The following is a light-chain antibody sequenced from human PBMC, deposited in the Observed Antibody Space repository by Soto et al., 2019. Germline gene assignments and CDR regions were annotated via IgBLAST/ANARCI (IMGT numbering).Light chain of an antibody. CDR3: PHYRNPRGT. V-gene: IGKV3-20*01. Sequence: ESALTLSLGPLSLSPGERATLSFRASQSVSSSNLAWYQQKPGQAPSLLIYGASSTATVIPDRFSGRGSGTDFTTTVTSRESGDVPADPTPHYRNPRGTFGPGT. J-gene: IGKJ1*01. CDR1: QSVSSSN. CDR2: GAS.